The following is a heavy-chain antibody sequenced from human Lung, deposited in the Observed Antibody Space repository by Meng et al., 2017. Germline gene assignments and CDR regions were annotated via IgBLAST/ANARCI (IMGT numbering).Heavy chain of an antibody. Sequence: GASLKISCAASGFTFSSYNMHWVRQTPEEGLVWVSGINTDASITTYADSVKGRFTISRDDAKNTVYLQMNSLRAEDTAVYYCARDADWVIFDHWGQGALVTVSS. CDR3: ARDADWVIFDH. D-gene: IGHD3-9*01. CDR1: GFTFSSYN. CDR2: INTDASIT. J-gene: IGHJ4*02. V-gene: IGHV3-74*03.